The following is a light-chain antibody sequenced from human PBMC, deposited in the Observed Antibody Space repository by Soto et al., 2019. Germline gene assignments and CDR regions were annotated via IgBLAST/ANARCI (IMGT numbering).Light chain of an antibody. CDR2: DAA. J-gene: IGKJ3*01. CDR3: QQRNNWPRFT. CDR1: QSVGSY. Sequence: EIVLTQSPATLSLSPGERATLSCRASQSVGSYLAWYQQKPGQVARLLIYDAAYRATGIPARFSGSGSGTDFTLTVSSREPEDFAVYYCQQRNNWPRFTFGPGTKVDIK. V-gene: IGKV3-11*01.